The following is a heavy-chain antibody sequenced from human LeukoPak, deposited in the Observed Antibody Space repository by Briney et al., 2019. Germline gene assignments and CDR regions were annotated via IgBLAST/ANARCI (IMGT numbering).Heavy chain of an antibody. J-gene: IGHJ5*02. Sequence: PSETLSLTCTVSGGSISSSSYYWGWIRQPPGKGLEWIGEINHSGSTNYNPSLKSRVTISVDTSKNQFSLKLSSVTAADTAVYYCARHRYPPQYCSGGSCHPRHHNWFDPWGQGTLVTVSS. CDR3: ARHRYPPQYCSGGSCHPRHHNWFDP. V-gene: IGHV4-39*01. CDR2: INHSGST. CDR1: GGSISSSSYY. D-gene: IGHD2-15*01.